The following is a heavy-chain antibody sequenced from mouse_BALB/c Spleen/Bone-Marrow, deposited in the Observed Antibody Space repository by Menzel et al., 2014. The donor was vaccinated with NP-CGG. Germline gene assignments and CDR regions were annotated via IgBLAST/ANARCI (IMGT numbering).Heavy chain of an antibody. J-gene: IGHJ4*01. Sequence: VQLQQSGRELVKPGASVKISCKASGYTFTDYNMHWVKQSHGKSLEWIGYIYPYNGGTGYNQKFKSKATLAVDNSSSTAYMGLRSLTSEDSAVYYCTRREYGNYGYAMDYWGQGTSVTVSS. CDR1: GYTFTDYN. V-gene: IGHV1S29*02. CDR3: TRREYGNYGYAMDY. D-gene: IGHD2-10*02. CDR2: IYPYNGGT.